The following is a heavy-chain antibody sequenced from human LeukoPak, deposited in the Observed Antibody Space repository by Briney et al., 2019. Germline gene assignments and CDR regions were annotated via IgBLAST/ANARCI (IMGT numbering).Heavy chain of an antibody. CDR1: GGSISSSSYY. D-gene: IGHD2-15*01. V-gene: IGHV4-39*07. CDR3: ARSVEGYCSGGSCYYYYYYMDV. CDR2: IYYSGST. Sequence: SETLSHTCTVSGGSISSSSYYWGWIRQPPGKGLEWIGSIYYSGSTYYNPSLKSRVTISVDTSKNQFSLKLSSVTAADTAVYYCARSVEGYCSGGSCYYYYYYMDVWGKGTTVTVSS. J-gene: IGHJ6*03.